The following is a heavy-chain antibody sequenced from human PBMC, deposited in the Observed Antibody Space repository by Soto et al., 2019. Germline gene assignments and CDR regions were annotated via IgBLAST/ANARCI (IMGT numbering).Heavy chain of an antibody. CDR1: GGSFSGYY. CDR3: VRGRGGPVMDV. Sequence: QVQLQQWGAGLLKPSETLSLTCAVYGGSFSGYYWSWIRQPPGKGLEWIGEINHSGSTNYNPSLKSRVTISVDTSKNQFSLKLTSVTAADTVVYYCVRGRGGPVMDVWGQGTTVTVSS. V-gene: IGHV4-34*01. D-gene: IGHD3-16*01. J-gene: IGHJ6*02. CDR2: INHSGST.